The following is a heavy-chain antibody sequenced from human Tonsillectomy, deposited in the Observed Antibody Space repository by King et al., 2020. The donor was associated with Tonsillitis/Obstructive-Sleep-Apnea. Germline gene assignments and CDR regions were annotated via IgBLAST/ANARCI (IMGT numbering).Heavy chain of an antibody. CDR3: ARDGYQLPDGYYYYYMAV. J-gene: IGHJ6*03. D-gene: IGHD2-2*01. V-gene: IGHV3-74*01. CDR2: INSDGSST. Sequence: VQLVESGGGLVQPGGSLRLSCAASGFTFSSYWMHWVRQAPGKGLVWVSRINSDGSSTSYADSVKGRFTISRDNAKNTLYLQMNSLRAEDTAVYYCARDGYQLPDGYYYYYMAVWLKGTTVTVSS. CDR1: GFTFSSYW.